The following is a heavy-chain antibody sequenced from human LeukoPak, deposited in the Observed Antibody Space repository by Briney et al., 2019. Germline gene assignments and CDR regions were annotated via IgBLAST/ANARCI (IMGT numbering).Heavy chain of an antibody. CDR3: ARIGYSSSSFDY. Sequence: SGGSLRLSCAASGFTFSNYWMSWVRQAPGRGLEWVANIKQDGSVKYYVDSVKGRFTISRDNAKSSQYLQMNSLRAEDTAFYYCARIGYSSSSFDYWGQGALVTVSS. J-gene: IGHJ4*02. CDR2: IKQDGSVK. D-gene: IGHD6-6*01. V-gene: IGHV3-7*01. CDR1: GFTFSNYW.